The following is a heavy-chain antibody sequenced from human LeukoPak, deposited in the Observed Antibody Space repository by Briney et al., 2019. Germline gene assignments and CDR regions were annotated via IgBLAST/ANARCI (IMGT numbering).Heavy chain of an antibody. D-gene: IGHD2-15*01. CDR3: ARDMLLGF. J-gene: IGHJ4*02. Sequence: SETLSLTCAVYGGSFSGYYWSWIRQPPGKGLEWIGRIYTSGSTNYNPSLKSRVTMSVDTSKNQFSLKLSSVTAADTAVYYCARDMLLGFWGQETLVTVSS. CDR1: GGSFSGYY. V-gene: IGHV4-59*10. CDR2: IYTSGST.